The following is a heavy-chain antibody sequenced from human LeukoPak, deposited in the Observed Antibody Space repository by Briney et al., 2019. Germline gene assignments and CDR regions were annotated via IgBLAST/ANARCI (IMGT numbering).Heavy chain of an antibody. CDR2: IRSTANGYAT. J-gene: IGHJ4*02. D-gene: IGHD3-10*01. Sequence: AGGSLRLSCAASGFTFSNYGMSWVRQAPGKGLEWVGRIRSTANGYATAYAASVKGRFTISRDDSKNTAYLQMDSLKTEDTAVYYCTGNYHGSGSYADFDYWGQGTLVTVSS. V-gene: IGHV3-73*01. CDR3: TGNYHGSGSYADFDY. CDR1: GFTFSNYG.